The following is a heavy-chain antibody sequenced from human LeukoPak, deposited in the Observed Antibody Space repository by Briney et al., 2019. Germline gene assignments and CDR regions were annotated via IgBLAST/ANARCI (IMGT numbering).Heavy chain of an antibody. CDR2: IYHNGNT. J-gene: IGHJ5*02. Sequence: KPSETLSLTCTVFGSSINSVYSWGWIRQPPGKGLEWIGSIYHNGNTYYNSSLKSRVTISVHTSENQFSLKLSSVTAADTAVYYCAREIFVVVPAAILDWFDPWGQGTLVTVSS. V-gene: IGHV4-38-2*02. D-gene: IGHD2-2*02. CDR3: AREIFVVVPAAILDWFDP. CDR1: GSSINSVYS.